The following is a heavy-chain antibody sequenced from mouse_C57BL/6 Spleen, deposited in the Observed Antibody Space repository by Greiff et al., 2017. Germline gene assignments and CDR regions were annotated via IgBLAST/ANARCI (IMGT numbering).Heavy chain of an antibody. J-gene: IGHJ2*01. V-gene: IGHV5-9*01. CDR2: ISGGGGNT. CDR3: ARHHYDYDDVLYFDY. Sequence: EVKVVESGGGLVKPGGSLKLSCAASGFTFSSYTMSWVRQTPEKRLEWVATISGGGGNTYYPDSVKGRFTISRDNAKNTLYLQMSSLRSEDTALYYCARHHYDYDDVLYFDYWGQGTTLTVSS. D-gene: IGHD2-4*01. CDR1: GFTFSSYT.